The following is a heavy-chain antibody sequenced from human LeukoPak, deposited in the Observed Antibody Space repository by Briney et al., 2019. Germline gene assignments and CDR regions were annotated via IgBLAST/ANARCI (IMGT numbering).Heavy chain of an antibody. Sequence: SETLSLTCAVSGGSISSYYWSWIRQPPGKGLEWIGYIYYSGGTNYNPSLKSRVTISVDTSKNQFSLKLSSVTAADTAVYYCARVLYCSSTSCYRFDPWGQGTLVTVSS. V-gene: IGHV4-59*01. CDR2: IYYSGGT. J-gene: IGHJ5*02. CDR3: ARVLYCSSTSCYRFDP. D-gene: IGHD2-2*01. CDR1: GGSISSYY.